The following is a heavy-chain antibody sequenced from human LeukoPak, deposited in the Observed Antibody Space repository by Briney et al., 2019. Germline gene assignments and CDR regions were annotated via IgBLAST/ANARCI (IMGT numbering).Heavy chain of an antibody. D-gene: IGHD6-13*01. CDR2: TIPIFGTA. J-gene: IGHJ3*02. V-gene: IGHV1-69*13. CDR1: GGTFSSYA. CDR3: ARTPQQLVLLSLGGAFDI. Sequence: ASVKVSCKASGGTFSSYAISWVRQAPGKGLEWLGGTIPIFGTANYAQKFQGRVTITADESTSTAYMELSSLRAEDTAVYYCARTPQQLVLLSLGGAFDIWGQGTMVTVSS.